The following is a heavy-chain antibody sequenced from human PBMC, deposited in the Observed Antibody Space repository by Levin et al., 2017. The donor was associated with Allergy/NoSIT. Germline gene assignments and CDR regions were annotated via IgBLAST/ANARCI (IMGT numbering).Heavy chain of an antibody. J-gene: IGHJ4*02. Sequence: GESLKISCKASGYNFRDYYIHWVRQAPGQGREWMGRINPTTGATDYAQNLQGRVTMTRETSISTAYMELSGLTSDDTAVYYCARRESDWGQGTLVTVSS. CDR3: ARRESD. D-gene: IGHD2-21*01. V-gene: IGHV1-2*06. CDR1: GYNFRDYY. CDR2: INPTTGAT.